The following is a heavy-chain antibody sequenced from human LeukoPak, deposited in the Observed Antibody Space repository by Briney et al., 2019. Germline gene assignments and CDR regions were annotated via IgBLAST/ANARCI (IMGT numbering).Heavy chain of an antibody. CDR1: GFTVGNNQ. V-gene: IGHV3-66*04. Sequence: GGSLRLSCAASGFTVGNNQMTWVRQASGKGLEWVSLVYSGGTTRYADSVKGRFTISRDNSKNTVYLQMNSLRAEDTAVYYCATRSPGIAASAGARNYWGQGTLVTVSS. CDR3: ATRSPGIAASAGARNY. J-gene: IGHJ4*02. CDR2: VYSGGTT. D-gene: IGHD6-25*01.